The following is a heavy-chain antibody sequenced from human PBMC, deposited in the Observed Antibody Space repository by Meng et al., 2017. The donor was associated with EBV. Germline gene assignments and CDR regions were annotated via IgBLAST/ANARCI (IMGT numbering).Heavy chain of an antibody. Sequence: QIILKESGPTLVKPTQTLTLTCTFSGFSLSTSGVGVGWIRQPPGKALEWLALIYWDDDKRYSPSLKSRLTITKDTSKNQVVLTMTNMDPVDTATYYCAHRRDEYSSSWYGWFDPWGQGTLVTVSS. CDR2: IYWDDDK. V-gene: IGHV2-5*02. CDR3: AHRRDEYSSSWYGWFDP. D-gene: IGHD6-13*01. J-gene: IGHJ5*02. CDR1: GFSLSTSGVG.